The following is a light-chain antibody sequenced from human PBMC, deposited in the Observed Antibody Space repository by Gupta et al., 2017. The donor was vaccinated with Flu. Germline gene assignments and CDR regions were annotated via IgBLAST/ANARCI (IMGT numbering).Light chain of an antibody. V-gene: IGLV3-21*02. CDR1: NIGHES. J-gene: IGLJ3*02. CDR3: QLWDTNTDHWV. CDR2: DDD. Sequence: SSVLTQPPSVSVAPGQTARITCGGHNIGHESVHWYQPRRRQAPLLVVYDDDDRPSGIPERFSGSNSGNTATLTITRVEVGDEAAYYCQLWDTNTDHWVFGGGTKLTVL.